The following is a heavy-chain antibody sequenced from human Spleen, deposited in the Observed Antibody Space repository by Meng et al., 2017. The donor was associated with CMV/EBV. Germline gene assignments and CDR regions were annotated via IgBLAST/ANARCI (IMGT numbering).Heavy chain of an antibody. CDR2: ISAYNGNT. D-gene: IGHD3-22*01. CDR3: AREPPPYYYDSSGYPDRSGGDY. V-gene: IGHV1-18*01. J-gene: IGHJ4*02. Sequence: QVQLVQSGAEVKKPGASVKVSCXAXXYTFTSYGISWVRQAPGQGLEWMGWISAYNGNTNYAQKLQGRVTMTTDTSTSTAYMELRSLRSDDTAVYYCAREPPPYYYDSSGYPDRSGGDYWGQGTLVTVSS. CDR1: XYTFTSYG.